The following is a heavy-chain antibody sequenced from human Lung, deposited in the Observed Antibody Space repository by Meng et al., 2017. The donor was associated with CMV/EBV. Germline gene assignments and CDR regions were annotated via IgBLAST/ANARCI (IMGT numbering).Heavy chain of an antibody. V-gene: IGHV3-30*04. CDR1: GFMFSSCS. CDR3: ARADYANYGFCGGFSAF. CDR2: TSYDASKK. Sequence: SCVASGFMFSSCSLHWGRQAPGKGLVWVAVTSYDASKKEYAYSVKGRFTVSRDNSKNTLYLQMNTLRADDTTVYYCARADYANYGFCGGFSAFWGQGTXVTGSS. D-gene: IGHD3-3*01. J-gene: IGHJ4*02.